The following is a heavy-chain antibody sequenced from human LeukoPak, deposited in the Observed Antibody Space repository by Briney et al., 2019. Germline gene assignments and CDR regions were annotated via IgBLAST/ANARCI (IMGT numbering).Heavy chain of an antibody. Sequence: PGGSLRLSCAASGFTFSDYYMSWIRQAPGKGPEWVSYISSSGSTIYYADSVKGRFTISRDNAKNSLYLQMNSLRAEDTAVYYCARKGVYSSSYTNFDYWGQGTLVTVSS. J-gene: IGHJ4*02. CDR2: ISSSGSTI. V-gene: IGHV3-11*04. D-gene: IGHD6-6*01. CDR1: GFTFSDYY. CDR3: ARKGVYSSSYTNFDY.